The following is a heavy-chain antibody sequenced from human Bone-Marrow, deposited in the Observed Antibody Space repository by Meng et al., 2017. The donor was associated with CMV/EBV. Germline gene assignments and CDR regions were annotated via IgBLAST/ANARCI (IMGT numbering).Heavy chain of an antibody. CDR1: RYSFTSYY. Sequence: ASRYSFTSYYMRWVGQAPGQGIEWMGVIDPSSGSTSYEEKFQDRVTMTGDTSTSTVYMELSSLRPEDTAVYYCARRDCIGGRCYFDYWGQGTLVTVSS. V-gene: IGHV1-46*01. J-gene: IGHJ4*02. CDR2: IDPSSGST. D-gene: IGHD2-15*01. CDR3: ARRDCIGGRCYFDY.